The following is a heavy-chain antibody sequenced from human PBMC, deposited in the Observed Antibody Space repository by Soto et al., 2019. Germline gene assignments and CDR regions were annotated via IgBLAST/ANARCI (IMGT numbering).Heavy chain of an antibody. J-gene: IGHJ6*02. CDR1: GGTFSSYA. CDR2: IIPIFGTA. D-gene: IGHD1-26*01. V-gene: IGHV1-69*01. Sequence: QVQLVQSGAEVKKPGSSVKVSCKASGGTFSSYAISWVRQAPGQGLEWMGGIIPIFGTANYAQKFQGRVTITADESTSTAYMELSSLRSEDTAVYYCARNPLWDLDPNQSMMDVWGQGTTVTVSS. CDR3: ARNPLWDLDPNQSMMDV.